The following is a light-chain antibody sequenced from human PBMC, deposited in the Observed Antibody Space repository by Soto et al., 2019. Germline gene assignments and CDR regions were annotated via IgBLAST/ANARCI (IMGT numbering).Light chain of an antibody. CDR3: QSYDNSLGDWV. V-gene: IGLV1-40*01. J-gene: IGLJ3*02. CDR1: SSNIGSGYD. Sequence: QSALTQPPSVSGAPGQRVTISCTGTSSNIGSGYDVHWYQHLPGAAPKLLIYENVNRPSGVPDRFSGSKSGTSASRAITGLQAEDEADYYCQSYDNSLGDWVFGGGTKLTVL. CDR2: ENV.